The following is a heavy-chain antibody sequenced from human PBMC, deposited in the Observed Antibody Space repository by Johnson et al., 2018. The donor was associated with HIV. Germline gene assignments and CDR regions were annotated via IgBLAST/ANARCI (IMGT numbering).Heavy chain of an antibody. Sequence: VQLVESGGGLVQPGGSLRLSCAASGFTFRNYDMHWVRQATVKSLEWVSAIGSAGDTYYSGSVKGRFTISRESAKNSLYLQMNSLRAGDTAVYYCVRDRRGVAFDIWGQGTMVTVSS. J-gene: IGHJ3*02. CDR3: VRDRRGVAFDI. V-gene: IGHV3-13*01. CDR1: GFTFRNYD. CDR2: IGSAGDT.